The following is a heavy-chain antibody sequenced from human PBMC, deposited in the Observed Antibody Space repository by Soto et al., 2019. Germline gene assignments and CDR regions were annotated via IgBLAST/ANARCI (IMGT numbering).Heavy chain of an antibody. D-gene: IGHD1-26*01. Sequence: SXTLSLTCTVSGRNFNINADFWYLAWIRQPPGKGLEWIGSIDNGGNTHYNAPLKSRVIISADTSKNQFSLSLNSVTAADTAVYYCVKRSLLMAPTWGQGIQVTVSS. CDR3: VKRSLLMAPT. J-gene: IGHJ4*02. V-gene: IGHV4-39*01. CDR1: GRNFNINADF. CDR2: IDNGGNT.